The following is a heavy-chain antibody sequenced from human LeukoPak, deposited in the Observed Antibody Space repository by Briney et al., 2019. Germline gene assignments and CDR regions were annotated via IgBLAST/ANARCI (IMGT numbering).Heavy chain of an antibody. Sequence: GGSLRLSCAASGFTFSSYSMTWVRQAPGKGLVWVSSINSDGSSTRYADSVKGRFTISRDNAKDTLYLQMNSLRAEDTAVYYCARLPTGSPLHYWGQGTLVTVSS. V-gene: IGHV3-74*01. CDR1: GFTFSSYS. J-gene: IGHJ4*02. D-gene: IGHD1-14*01. CDR2: INSDGSST. CDR3: ARLPTGSPLHY.